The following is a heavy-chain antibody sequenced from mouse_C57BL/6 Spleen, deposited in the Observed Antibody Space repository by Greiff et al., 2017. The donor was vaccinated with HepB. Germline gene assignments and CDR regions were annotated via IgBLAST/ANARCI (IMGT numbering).Heavy chain of an antibody. D-gene: IGHD1-1*01. CDR1: GYTFTSYW. CDR3: TPLTTVVAPNWYFDV. J-gene: IGHJ1*03. CDR2: IYPGNSDT. Sequence: VHVKQSGTVLARPGASVKMSCKTSGYTFTSYWMHWVKQRPGQGLEWIGAIYPGNSDTSYNQKFKGKAKLTAVTSASTAYMELSSLTNEDSAVYYCTPLTTVVAPNWYFDVWGTGTTVTVSS. V-gene: IGHV1-5*01.